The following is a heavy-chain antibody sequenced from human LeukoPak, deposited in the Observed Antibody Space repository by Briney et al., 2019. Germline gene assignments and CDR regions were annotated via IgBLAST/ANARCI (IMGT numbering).Heavy chain of an antibody. CDR2: ISGSGGST. CDR1: GFTFSSYA. Sequence: PGGSLRLSCAASGFTFSSYAMSWVRQAPGKGLEWVSAISGSGGSTYYADSVRGRFTISRDNSKNTLYLQMNSLRAEDTAVYYCACIAAAGTRGYFDYWGQGTLVTVPS. J-gene: IGHJ4*02. V-gene: IGHV3-23*01. D-gene: IGHD6-13*01. CDR3: ACIAAAGTRGYFDY.